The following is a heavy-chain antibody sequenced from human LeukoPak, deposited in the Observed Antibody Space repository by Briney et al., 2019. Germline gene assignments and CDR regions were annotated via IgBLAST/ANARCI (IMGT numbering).Heavy chain of an antibody. D-gene: IGHD3-3*01. CDR3: TRAGAYDFWLGY. CDR2: IRKKAHDWTP. V-gene: IGHV3-49*04. CDR1: GFSFADYG. J-gene: IGHJ4*02. Sequence: GGSLRLSCTISGFSFADYGFNWVRQAPGKGLEWVGFIRKKAHDWTPQYAASVQGRFTISRDDSKGVVYLDMNSLKIEDTALYYCTRAGAYDFWLGYWGQGTPVTVSS.